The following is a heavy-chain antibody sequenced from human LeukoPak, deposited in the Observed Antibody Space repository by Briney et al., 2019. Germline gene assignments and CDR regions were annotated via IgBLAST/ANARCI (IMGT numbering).Heavy chain of an antibody. J-gene: IGHJ6*03. Sequence: PSETLSLTCTVSGGSISSYYWSWIRQPPGPGLEWIGYIYYSGSTNYNPSLKSRVTISVDTSKNQFSLKLSSVTAADTAVYYCARDDPYSSSWYGNSYYYMDVWGKGTTVTVSS. CDR2: IYYSGST. V-gene: IGHV4-59*01. D-gene: IGHD6-13*01. CDR1: GGSISSYY. CDR3: ARDDPYSSSWYGNSYYYMDV.